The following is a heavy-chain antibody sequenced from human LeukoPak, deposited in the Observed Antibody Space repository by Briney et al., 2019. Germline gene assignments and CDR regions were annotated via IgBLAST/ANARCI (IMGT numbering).Heavy chain of an antibody. V-gene: IGHV4-34*01. J-gene: IGHJ4*02. Sequence: PSETLSLTCAVYGGSFSGYYWSWIRQPPGKGLEWIGEINHSGSTNYNPSLKSRVTISVDTSKNQFSLKLSSVTAADTAVYYCARGGRGRNWGQGTLVTVSP. CDR1: GGSFSGYY. CDR3: ARGGRGRN. CDR2: INHSGST. D-gene: IGHD1-14*01.